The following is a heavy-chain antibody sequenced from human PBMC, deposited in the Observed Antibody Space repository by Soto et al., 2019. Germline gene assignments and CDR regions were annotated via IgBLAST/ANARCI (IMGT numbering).Heavy chain of an antibody. J-gene: IGHJ6*02. Sequence: SVKVSCKASGFTFTSSAVQWVRQALGQRLEWIGWIVVGSGNTNYAQKFQERVTITRDMSTSTAYMELSSLRSEDTAVYYCEEVPTKRYYYDSTGYCEDHHHYGIDVWGQG. CDR1: GFTFTSSA. V-gene: IGHV1-58*01. D-gene: IGHD3-22*01. CDR3: EEVPTKRYYYDSTGYCEDHHHYGIDV. CDR2: IVVGSGNT.